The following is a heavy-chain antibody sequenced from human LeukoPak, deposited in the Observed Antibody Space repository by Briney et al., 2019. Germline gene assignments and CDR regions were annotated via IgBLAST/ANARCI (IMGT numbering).Heavy chain of an antibody. D-gene: IGHD1-1*01. CDR1: GFTFSSYW. CDR3: ARAYNWNDVDY. V-gene: IGHV3-74*01. J-gene: IGHJ4*02. Sequence: GGSLRLSCAASGFTFSSYWMHWVRQAPGKGLVWVSRINSDGSSTSYADSVKGRFTISRDNAKNTLYLRMNSLRAEDTAVYYCARAYNWNDVDYWGQGTLVTVSS. CDR2: INSDGSST.